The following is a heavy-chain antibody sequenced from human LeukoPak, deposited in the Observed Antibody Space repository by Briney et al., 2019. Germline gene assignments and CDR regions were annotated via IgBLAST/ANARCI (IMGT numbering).Heavy chain of an antibody. D-gene: IGHD4-17*01. CDR3: AKNYGDYLTDAFDI. CDR2: ISYDGSNK. V-gene: IGHV3-30*18. CDR1: GFTFSSYG. Sequence: GGSLRLSCAASGFTFSSYGMHWVRQAPGKGLEWVAVISYDGSNKYYADSVKGRFTISRDNSKNTLYLQMNSLRAEDTAVYYCAKNYGDYLTDAFDIWDQGTMVTVSS. J-gene: IGHJ3*02.